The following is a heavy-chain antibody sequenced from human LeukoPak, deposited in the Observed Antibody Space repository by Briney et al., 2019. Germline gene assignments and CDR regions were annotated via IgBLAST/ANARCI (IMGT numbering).Heavy chain of an antibody. CDR1: GFTFTSYW. J-gene: IGHJ4*02. CDR3: ITDLG. D-gene: IGHD1-14*01. CDR2: VDHGGSGT. V-gene: IGHV3-74*01. Sequence: GGSLRLSCATSGFTFTSYWMHWVRQVAGKGLVWLARVDHGGSGTNYADSVKGRFTISRDNAKSTVYLQMNSLRVEDTAVYYCITDLGWGQGTLVTVSS.